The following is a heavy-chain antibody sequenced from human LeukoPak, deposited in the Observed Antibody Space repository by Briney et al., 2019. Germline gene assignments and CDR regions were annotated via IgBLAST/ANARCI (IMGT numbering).Heavy chain of an antibody. V-gene: IGHV4-30-2*01. Sequence: SETLSLICTVSGGSISSGGYYWSWIRQPPGKGLEWIGYIYHSGSTYYNPSLKSRVTISVDRSKNQFSLKLSSVTAADTAVYYCARDGTYSSSSVDYWGQGTLVTVSS. D-gene: IGHD6-6*01. J-gene: IGHJ4*02. CDR3: ARDGTYSSSSVDY. CDR2: IYHSGST. CDR1: GGSISSGGYY.